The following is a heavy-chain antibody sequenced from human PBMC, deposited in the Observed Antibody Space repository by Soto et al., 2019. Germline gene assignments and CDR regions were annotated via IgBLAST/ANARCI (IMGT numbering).Heavy chain of an antibody. CDR3: AKDGGGTSFAFDI. J-gene: IGHJ3*02. CDR2: LSWNSGTI. D-gene: IGHD1-1*01. Sequence: AGGSLRLSCEASGFTFDDYAMHWVRQAPGKGLEWVSGLSWNSGTIVYADSEKGRFTISRDNARNSLYVQMNSLSAEDTALYYCAKDGGGTSFAFDIWGQGTMVTVSS. V-gene: IGHV3-9*01. CDR1: GFTFDDYA.